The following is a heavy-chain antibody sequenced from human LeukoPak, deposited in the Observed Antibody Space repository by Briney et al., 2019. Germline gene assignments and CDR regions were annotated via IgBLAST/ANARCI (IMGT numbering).Heavy chain of an antibody. CDR1: GYTFTGPY. CDR2: INPNSGAT. CDR3: ARVEYCTKGVCINFDL. Sequence: ASLKVSCKASGYTFTGPYIHWMRQAPEQGLEWMGWINPNSGATKYAQKFQGRVTVTRDTSTSTVYMELSGLRADDTVAYYCARVEYCTKGVCINFDLWGQGTLVTVSS. D-gene: IGHD2-8*01. J-gene: IGHJ4*02. V-gene: IGHV1-2*02.